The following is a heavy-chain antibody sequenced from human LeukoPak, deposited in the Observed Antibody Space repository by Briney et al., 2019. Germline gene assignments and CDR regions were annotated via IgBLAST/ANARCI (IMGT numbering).Heavy chain of an antibody. V-gene: IGHV3-23*01. Sequence: GGSLRLSCAASGFTFSSYAMSWVRQAPGKGLEWVSAISGSGGSTYYADSVKGRFTISRDNSKNTLYLQMNSLRAEDTAVYYCAKDGSMVVTAILAYWGKGTTVTVSS. CDR1: GFTFSSYA. D-gene: IGHD2-21*02. CDR3: AKDGSMVVTAILAY. J-gene: IGHJ6*04. CDR2: ISGSGGST.